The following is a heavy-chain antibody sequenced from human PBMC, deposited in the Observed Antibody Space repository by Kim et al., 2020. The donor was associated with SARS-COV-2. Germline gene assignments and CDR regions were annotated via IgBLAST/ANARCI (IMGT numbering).Heavy chain of an antibody. D-gene: IGHD6-19*01. CDR2: GST. J-gene: IGHJ4*02. V-gene: IGHV4-31*02. CDR3: ARGRGWVDY. Sequence: GSTYYNPSLKSRVTISVDTSKNQFSLKLSSVTAADTAVYYCARGRGWVDYWGQGTLVTVSS.